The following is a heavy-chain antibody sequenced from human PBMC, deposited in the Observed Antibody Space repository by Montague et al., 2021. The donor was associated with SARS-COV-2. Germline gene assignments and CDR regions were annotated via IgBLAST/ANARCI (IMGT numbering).Heavy chain of an antibody. D-gene: IGHD1-26*01. J-gene: IGHJ6*02. CDR1: GFTFSSYW. CDR3: ARDSRIVGATGGMDV. Sequence: SLRLSCAASGFTFSSYWMSWVRQTPGKGLEWVANIKPDGGEKHYVDSVKGRFTISRDNAKNSLNLQMDSLRAADTALYYCARDSRIVGATGGMDVWGQGTTVIVSS. CDR2: IKPDGGEK. V-gene: IGHV3-7*03.